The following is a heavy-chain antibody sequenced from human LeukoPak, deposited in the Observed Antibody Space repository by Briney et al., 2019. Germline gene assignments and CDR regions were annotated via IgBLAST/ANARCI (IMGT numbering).Heavy chain of an antibody. Sequence: ASVKVSCKASGYIFTGYYMRWVRLAPGQGLEGMGWIIPNSGGTSYAQKFQGRVTMTRDTSISTAYMELSRLRSDDTAVYYCARADGRYYELMDVWGQGTTLTVS. CDR2: IIPNSGGT. J-gene: IGHJ6*02. V-gene: IGHV1-2*02. D-gene: IGHD3-22*01. CDR3: ARADGRYYELMDV. CDR1: GYIFTGYY.